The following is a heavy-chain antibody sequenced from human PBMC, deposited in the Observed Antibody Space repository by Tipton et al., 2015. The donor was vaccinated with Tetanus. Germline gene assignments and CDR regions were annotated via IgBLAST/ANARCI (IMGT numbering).Heavy chain of an antibody. Sequence: PGLVKPSQTLSLTCTVSGGSISRGGYFWNWIRQRPGKGPEWIGYIYYSGSTYYNPSLKSRVSMSVDTSKNQFSLNLTSVTAADTAVYYCARDQGGGRVVRLNWFDPWGQGTLVTISS. CDR2: IYYSGST. D-gene: IGHD6-6*01. CDR3: ARDQGGGRVVRLNWFDP. CDR1: GGSISRGGYF. V-gene: IGHV4-31*03. J-gene: IGHJ5*02.